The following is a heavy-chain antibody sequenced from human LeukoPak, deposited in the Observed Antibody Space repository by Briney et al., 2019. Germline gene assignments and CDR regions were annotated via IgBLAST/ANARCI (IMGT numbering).Heavy chain of an antibody. J-gene: IGHJ6*02. CDR2: IYYNGIT. D-gene: IGHD6-13*01. CDR3: ARGPYSSSYLYCGMDV. CDR1: GASITSSNYY. V-gene: IGHV4-39*07. Sequence: SETLSLTCTVSGASITSSNYYWLWLRQPPGKGLECIGSIYYNGITYYSLSLKSRVTISVDTSKNQFSLKLSSVTAADTAVYYCARGPYSSSYLYCGMDVWGQGTTVTVSS.